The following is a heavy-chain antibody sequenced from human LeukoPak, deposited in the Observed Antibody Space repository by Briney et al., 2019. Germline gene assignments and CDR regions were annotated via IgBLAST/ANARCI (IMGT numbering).Heavy chain of an antibody. CDR2: INPNSGGT. CDR1: GYTFTGYY. V-gene: IGHV1-2*02. CDR3: ARDRYDFDYFDY. J-gene: IGHJ4*02. D-gene: IGHD3-3*01. Sequence: ASVKVSCKASGYTFTGYYMHWVRQAPGQGLEWMGWINPNSGGTNYAQKFQGRVTMTRDTSISTAYMELGRLRSDDTAVYYCARDRYDFDYFDYWGQGTLVTVSS.